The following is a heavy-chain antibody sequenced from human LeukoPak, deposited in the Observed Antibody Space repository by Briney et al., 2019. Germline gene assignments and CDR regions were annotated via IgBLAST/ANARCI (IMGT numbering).Heavy chain of an antibody. V-gene: IGHV3-74*01. Sequence: GGSLRLSCAASGFTFSSYWMHWVRQAPEKGLVWVSRINSDGSSTNYADSVKGRFTISRDNAKNTLHLQMNSLRAEDTAVYYCLRGDRRDYWGQGTLVTVSS. CDR3: LRGDRRDY. J-gene: IGHJ4*02. CDR2: INSDGSST. CDR1: GFTFSSYW.